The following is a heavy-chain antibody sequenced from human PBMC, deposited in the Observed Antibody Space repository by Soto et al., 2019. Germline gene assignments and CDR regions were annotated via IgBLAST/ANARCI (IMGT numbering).Heavy chain of an antibody. Sequence: PGGSLRLSCASSGFPFSDYYMSCIRQAPGKGLEWVSYISSSGSTIYYADSVKGRFTISRDNAKNSLYLQMNSLRAEDTAVYYCARDPEEWDPYGMDVWGQGPTVTVSS. J-gene: IGHJ6*02. CDR1: GFPFSDYY. CDR2: ISSSGSTI. V-gene: IGHV3-11*01. D-gene: IGHD1-26*01. CDR3: ARDPEEWDPYGMDV.